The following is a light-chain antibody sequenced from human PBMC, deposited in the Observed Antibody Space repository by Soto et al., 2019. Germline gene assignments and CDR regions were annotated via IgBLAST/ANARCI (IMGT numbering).Light chain of an antibody. CDR2: KAS. V-gene: IGKV1-5*03. CDR1: QSISSW. Sequence: DIQMTQSPSTLSASVGDRVTITCRASQSISSWLAWYQQKPGKAPKLLIYKASSLASGVPSRFSGSGSGTEFTLTISSLQPDEFATYYCQQYNSYPTFGQGNKVEIK. J-gene: IGKJ1*01. CDR3: QQYNSYPT.